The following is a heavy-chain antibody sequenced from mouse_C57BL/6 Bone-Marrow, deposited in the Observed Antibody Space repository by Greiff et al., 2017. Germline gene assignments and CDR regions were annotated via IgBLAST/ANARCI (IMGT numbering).Heavy chain of an antibody. CDR2: IYPRSGNT. CDR1: GYTFTSYG. Sequence: LVESGAELARPGASVKLSCKASGYTFTSYGISWVKQRTGQGLEWIGEIYPRSGNTYYNEKFKGKATLTADKSSSTAYMELRSLTSEDSAVYFCARKRGAYWGQGTLVTVSA. V-gene: IGHV1-81*01. CDR3: ARKRGAY. J-gene: IGHJ3*01.